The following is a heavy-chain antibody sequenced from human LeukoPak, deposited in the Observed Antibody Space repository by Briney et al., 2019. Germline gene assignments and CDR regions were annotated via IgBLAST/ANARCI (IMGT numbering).Heavy chain of an antibody. Sequence: SETLSLTCTVSGDSISSGTYYWSWLRQPAGKGLEWIGRIHTSGSTNYNPSLKSRVTISLDTSKNQFSLKVTSVTAADTAVYYCARGPASTELWLDYFDYWGQGTLVTVSP. V-gene: IGHV4-61*02. CDR1: GDSISSGTYY. CDR3: ARGPASTELWLDYFDY. D-gene: IGHD3-10*01. CDR2: IHTSGST. J-gene: IGHJ4*02.